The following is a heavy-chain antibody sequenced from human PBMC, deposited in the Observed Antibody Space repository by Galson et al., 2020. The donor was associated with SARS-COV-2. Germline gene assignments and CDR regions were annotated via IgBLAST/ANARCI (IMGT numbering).Heavy chain of an antibody. D-gene: IGHD2-15*01. CDR3: AKERRWWKWGGTEVTYYGMDV. CDR2: ISGDGSRA. V-gene: IGHV3-43*02. Sequence: TGGSLRLSCTASGINFEDYAMHWVRQAPGKGLQWVSVISGDGSRAYYADSLKGRFTISRDNTKNSLYLQMNSLITDDTAFYYCAKERRWWKWGGTEVTYYGMDVWGKGTTVTVSS. CDR1: GINFEDYA. J-gene: IGHJ6*04.